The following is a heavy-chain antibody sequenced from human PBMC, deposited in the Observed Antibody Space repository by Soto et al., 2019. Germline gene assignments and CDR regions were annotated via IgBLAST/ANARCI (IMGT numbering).Heavy chain of an antibody. CDR3: ARGPDYGDYASYYYYYYMDV. D-gene: IGHD4-17*01. CDR1: GGSISSSSYY. Sequence: SETLSLTCTVSGGSISSSSYYWGWIRQPPGKGLEWIGSIYYSGSTYYNPSLKSRVTISVDTSKNQFSLKLSSVTAADTAVYYCARGPDYGDYASYYYYYYMDVWGKGTTVTVSS. CDR2: IYYSGST. V-gene: IGHV4-39*01. J-gene: IGHJ6*03.